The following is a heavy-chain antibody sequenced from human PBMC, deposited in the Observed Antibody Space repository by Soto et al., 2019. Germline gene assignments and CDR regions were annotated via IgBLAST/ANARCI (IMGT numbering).Heavy chain of an antibody. J-gene: IGHJ5*02. D-gene: IGHD2-15*01. V-gene: IGHV1-3*01. CDR1: GYTFTSYA. CDR2: INAGNGNT. CDR3: ARAVVANWFDP. Sequence: ASVKVSCKASGYTFTSYAMHWVRQAPGQRLEWMGWINAGNGNTKYSQKFQGRVTITRDTSASTVYMELSSLRSEDTAVYYCARAVVANWFDPWGQGTLVTVSS.